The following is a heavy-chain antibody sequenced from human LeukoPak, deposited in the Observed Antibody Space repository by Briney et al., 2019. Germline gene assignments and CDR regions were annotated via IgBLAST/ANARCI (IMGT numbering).Heavy chain of an antibody. J-gene: IGHJ4*02. D-gene: IGHD3-10*01. V-gene: IGHV4-39*07. Sequence: PSETLSLTCTVSGGSISSSSYYWGWIRQPPGKGLEWIGSIYYSGSTYYNPSLKSRVTISVDTSKNQFSLKLSSVTAADTAVYYCARDTTSYYYGSGSWSNWGQGTLVTVSS. CDR1: GGSISSSSYY. CDR2: IYYSGST. CDR3: ARDTTSYYYGSGSWSN.